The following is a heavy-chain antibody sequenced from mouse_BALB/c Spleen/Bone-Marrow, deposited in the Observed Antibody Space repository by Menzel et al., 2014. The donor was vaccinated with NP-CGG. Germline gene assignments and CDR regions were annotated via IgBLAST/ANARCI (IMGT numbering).Heavy chain of an antibody. D-gene: IGHD1-1*01. Sequence: VHVKQSGPELVKPGASVKVSCKASGYAFTSYNMYWVKQSHGKSLEWIGYIDPYNGGTSYNQKFKGKATLTVDKSSSTAYMHLNSLTSEDSAGYYCASYGSSYGAMDYWGQGTSVTVSS. V-gene: IGHV1S135*01. CDR3: ASYGSSYGAMDY. CDR1: GYAFTSYN. CDR2: IDPYNGGT. J-gene: IGHJ4*01.